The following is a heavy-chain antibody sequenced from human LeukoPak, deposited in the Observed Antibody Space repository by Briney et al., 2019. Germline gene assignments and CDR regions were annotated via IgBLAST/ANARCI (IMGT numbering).Heavy chain of an antibody. CDR2: IIPMFGTA. CDR3: AKDGRLYYDSSNYFDY. D-gene: IGHD3-22*01. Sequence: SVKVSCKASGGTFSSYEISWVRQAPGQGLEWMGGIIPMFGTAKYAQKFQGRVTITADKSTSTAYMELSSLRSEDTAVYYCAKDGRLYYDSSNYFDYWGQGTLVTVSS. V-gene: IGHV1-69*06. J-gene: IGHJ4*02. CDR1: GGTFSSYE.